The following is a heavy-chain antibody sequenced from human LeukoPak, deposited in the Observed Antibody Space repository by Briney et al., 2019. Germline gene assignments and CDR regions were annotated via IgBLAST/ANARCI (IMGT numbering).Heavy chain of an antibody. CDR2: IYPGDSDS. V-gene: IGHV5-51*01. Sequence: GESLKISCQTSGYDFTRYWIGWVRQMPGKGLEWMGVIYPGDSDSRYSPSFQDHVTFSADKSTNTAYLQWGSLKASDTAMYFCARRRNWNFEASYFDSWGQGTLVTVSS. D-gene: IGHD1-1*01. J-gene: IGHJ4*02. CDR1: GYDFTRYW. CDR3: ARRRNWNFEASYFDS.